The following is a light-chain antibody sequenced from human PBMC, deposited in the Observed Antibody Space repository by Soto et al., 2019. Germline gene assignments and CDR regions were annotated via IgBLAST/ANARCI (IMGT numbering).Light chain of an antibody. J-gene: IGKJ1*01. CDR2: GAS. V-gene: IGKV3-20*01. Sequence: EIVLTQSPGTLSLSPGERATLSCRASQSVRSNYLAWYQQKPGQAPRPLIYGASIRATGIPDRFSGSGAGTDFTLTISRLESEDFAVYYCQQYGSAPWTFGQGTKVEIK. CDR1: QSVRSNY. CDR3: QQYGSAPWT.